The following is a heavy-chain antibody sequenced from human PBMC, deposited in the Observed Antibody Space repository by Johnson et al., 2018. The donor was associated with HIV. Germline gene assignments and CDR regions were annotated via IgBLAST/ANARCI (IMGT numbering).Heavy chain of an antibody. D-gene: IGHD1-26*01. CDR2: ISYDGSNK. J-gene: IGHJ3*02. Sequence: QVQLVESGGGVVQPGRSLRLSCAASGFTFSSYGMHWVRQAPGKGLEWLAVISYDGSNKYYADSVKGRFTISRDHSKNTLYLQMNSLRAEDTAVYYCARDSPGAEWELRSGTLDIWGQGTMVTVSS. CDR3: ARDSPGAEWELRSGTLDI. CDR1: GFTFSSYG. V-gene: IGHV3-30*03.